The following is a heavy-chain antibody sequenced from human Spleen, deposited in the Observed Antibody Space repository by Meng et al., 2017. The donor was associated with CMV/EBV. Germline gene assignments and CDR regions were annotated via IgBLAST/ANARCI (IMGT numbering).Heavy chain of an antibody. CDR1: GFTFSRYE. CDR3: AGAFRGGYYTNDY. J-gene: IGHJ4*02. CDR2: ISSSSRYI. Sequence: GESLKISCAASGFTFSRYEMNWVRQAPGKGLEWVSFISSSSRYIYYADSVKGRFTISRDNAKNSLYIQMNSLRAEDTAVYYCAGAFRGGYYTNDYWGQGTLVTVSS. D-gene: IGHD3-3*01. V-gene: IGHV3-21*01.